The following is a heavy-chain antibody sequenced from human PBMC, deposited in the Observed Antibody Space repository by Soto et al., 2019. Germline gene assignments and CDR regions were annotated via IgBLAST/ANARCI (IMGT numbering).Heavy chain of an antibody. CDR1: GGSFSGYY. CDR2: INHSGST. D-gene: IGHD6-13*01. CDR3: ARGGIAAPALPRPNYYFDY. Sequence: QVQLQQWGAGLLKPSETLSLTCAVYGGSFSGYYWSWIRQPPGKGLEWIGEINHSGSTNYNPSLKSRVTISVDTSKNQFSLKLSSVTAADTAVYYCARGGIAAPALPRPNYYFDYWGQGTLVTVSS. J-gene: IGHJ4*02. V-gene: IGHV4-34*01.